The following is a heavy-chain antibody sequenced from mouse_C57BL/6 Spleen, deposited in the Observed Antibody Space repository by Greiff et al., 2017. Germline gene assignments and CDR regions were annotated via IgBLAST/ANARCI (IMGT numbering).Heavy chain of an antibody. CDR2: IDPENGDT. CDR3: STDSSYLAGFAY. J-gene: IGHJ3*01. CDR1: GFNIKDDY. D-gene: IGHD1-1*01. Sequence: VQLQQSGAELVRPGASVKLSCTASGFNIKDDYMHWVKQRPEQGLEWIGWIDPENGDTEYASKFQGKATITADTSSNTAYLQLSSLTSEDTAVYFCSTDSSYLAGFAYWGQGTLVTVSA. V-gene: IGHV14-4*01.